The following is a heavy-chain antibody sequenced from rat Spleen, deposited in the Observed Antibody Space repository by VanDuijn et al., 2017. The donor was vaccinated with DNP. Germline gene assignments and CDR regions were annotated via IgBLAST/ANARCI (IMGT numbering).Heavy chain of an antibody. CDR3: ARRATVVTGDFDY. CDR2: ISTSGGSS. D-gene: IGHD1-12*02. J-gene: IGHJ2*01. Sequence: EVQLVESGGGLVQPGRSLKLSCAASGFTFSNYDMAWVRQAPTKGLEWVAYISTSGGSSYHRDSVKGRFTVSRDNAKSTLYLQMDSLRSEDTATYYCARRATVVTGDFDYWGQGVMVTVSS. CDR1: GFTFSNYD. V-gene: IGHV5-25*01.